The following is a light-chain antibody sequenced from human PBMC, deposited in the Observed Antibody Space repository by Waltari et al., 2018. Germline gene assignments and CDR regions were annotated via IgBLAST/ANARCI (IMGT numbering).Light chain of an antibody. V-gene: IGLV2-14*01. J-gene: IGLJ1*01. CDR2: DVS. CDR3: SSYASSNFCV. CDR1: SSDVGGYNL. Sequence: QSALTQPASVSGSPGQSITISCTGTSSDVGGYNLVSWYQQYPGKAPKVMISDVSNRPSGVSNLFAGSKSGNTASRTISGLQAEDEADYYCSSYASSNFCVFGTGTKVTVL.